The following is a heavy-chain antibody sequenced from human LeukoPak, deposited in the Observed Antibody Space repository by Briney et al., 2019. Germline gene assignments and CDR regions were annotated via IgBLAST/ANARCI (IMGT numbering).Heavy chain of an antibody. Sequence: GGSLRLSCAASGFTFSSYSMNWVRQAPGKGLEWVSSNSSSSSYIYYADSVKGRFTISRDNAKNSLYLQMNSLRAEDTAVYYCAREDTAMANGYWGQGTLVTVSS. CDR2: NSSSSSYI. CDR1: GFTFSSYS. D-gene: IGHD5-18*01. J-gene: IGHJ4*02. CDR3: AREDTAMANGY. V-gene: IGHV3-21*01.